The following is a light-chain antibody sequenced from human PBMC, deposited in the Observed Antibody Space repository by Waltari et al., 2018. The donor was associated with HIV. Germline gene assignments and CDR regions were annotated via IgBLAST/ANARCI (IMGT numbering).Light chain of an antibody. Sequence: ELVMTLSPPTLSVSPEDTATLSCRASQSVSSNLARYQQKPGQAPRLLIYGASTRATGTPARFSGSGSGTEFNHTISSRQYEEFAVYYGQQYNNRPPGTFGQGTKVEIK. CDR2: GAS. V-gene: IGKV3-15*01. J-gene: IGKJ1*01. CDR3: QQYNNRPPGT. CDR1: QSVSSN.